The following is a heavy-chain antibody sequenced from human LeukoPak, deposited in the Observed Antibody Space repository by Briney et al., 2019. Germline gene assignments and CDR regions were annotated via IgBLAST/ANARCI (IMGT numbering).Heavy chain of an antibody. CDR1: GGTFSSYA. CDR2: IIPIFGTA. Sequence: SVKVSCKASGGTFSSYAISWVRQAPGQGLEWMGGIIPIFGTANYAQKFQGRVTITTDESTSTAYMELSSLRSEDTAVYYCARGTGGSYPLDYWGQGTLVTVSS. D-gene: IGHD1-26*01. J-gene: IGHJ4*02. CDR3: ARGTGGSYPLDY. V-gene: IGHV1-69*05.